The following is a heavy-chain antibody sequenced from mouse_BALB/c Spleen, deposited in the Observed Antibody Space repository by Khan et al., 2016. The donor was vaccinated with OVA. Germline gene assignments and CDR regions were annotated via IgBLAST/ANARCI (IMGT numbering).Heavy chain of an antibody. CDR1: GFSLTNYG. CDR3: ARLPYYHYNIMDY. J-gene: IGHJ4*01. D-gene: IGHD2-10*01. Sequence: QIQLVQSGPGLVAPSQSLSITCTISGFSLTNYGVHWVRQPPGKGLEWLVVIWSDGSTTYNSALKSRLTITKDNSKSQVFLKMNSLQTDDTAVYYCARLPYYHYNIMDYWGQGTSVTVSS. V-gene: IGHV2-6-1*01. CDR2: IWSDGST.